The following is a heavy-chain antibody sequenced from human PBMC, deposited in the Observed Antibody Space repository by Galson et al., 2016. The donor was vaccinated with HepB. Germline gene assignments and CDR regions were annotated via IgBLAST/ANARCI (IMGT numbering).Heavy chain of an antibody. CDR3: AKEGGYHDSGSPSGGTYFDL. V-gene: IGHV3-30*18. D-gene: IGHD3-10*01. CDR1: GFTFSNYG. CDR2: ISFDGSNE. J-gene: IGHJ2*01. Sequence: SLRLSCAASGFTFSNYGMRWVRQAPGKGLEWVAVISFDGSNEYYVDSVKGRFTISRDNAKKMLYLQMNRLRAEDTAVYYCAKEGGYHDSGSPSGGTYFDLWGRGTLVTVAS.